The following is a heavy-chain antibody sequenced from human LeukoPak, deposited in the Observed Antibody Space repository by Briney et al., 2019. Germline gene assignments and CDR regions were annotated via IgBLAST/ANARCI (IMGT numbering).Heavy chain of an antibody. CDR1: GYTFTSYD. V-gene: IGHV1-8*01. CDR3: TRRGRIAAAGRLIWFDP. CDR2: MNPNSGNT. D-gene: IGHD6-13*01. Sequence: DSVKVSCTASGYTFTSYDINWVRQTTGQGLEWMGWMNPNSGNTGYAQKFQGRVTMTRNTSISTAYMELSSLRSEDTAVYYCTRRGRIAAAGRLIWFDPWGQGTLVTVSS. J-gene: IGHJ5*02.